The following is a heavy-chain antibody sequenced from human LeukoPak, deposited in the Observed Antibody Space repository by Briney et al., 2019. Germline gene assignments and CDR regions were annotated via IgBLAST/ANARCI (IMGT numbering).Heavy chain of an antibody. D-gene: IGHD3-3*01. CDR3: TRRYDFWSGYYRATEYYYYMDV. V-gene: IGHV3-49*03. J-gene: IGHJ6*03. CDR1: GFTFGDYA. Sequence: GRSLRLSCTASGFTFGDYAMSWFRQAPGKGLEWVGFIRSKAYGGTTEYAASVKGGFTISRDDSKSIAYLQMNSLKTEDTAVYYCTRRYDFWSGYYRATEYYYYMDVWGKGTTVTVSS. CDR2: IRSKAYGGTT.